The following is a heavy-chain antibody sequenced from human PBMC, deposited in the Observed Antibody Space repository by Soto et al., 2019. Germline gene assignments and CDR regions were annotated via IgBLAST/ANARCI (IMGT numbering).Heavy chain of an antibody. D-gene: IGHD3-22*01. Sequence: ASVKVSCKASGYTFTSYAMHWVRQAPGQRLEWMGWINAGNGNTKYSQKFQGRVTITRDTSASTAYTELSSLRSEDTAVYYCARGLDYDSSGYNWFDPWGQGTLVTVSS. CDR3: ARGLDYDSSGYNWFDP. CDR1: GYTFTSYA. CDR2: INAGNGNT. J-gene: IGHJ5*02. V-gene: IGHV1-3*01.